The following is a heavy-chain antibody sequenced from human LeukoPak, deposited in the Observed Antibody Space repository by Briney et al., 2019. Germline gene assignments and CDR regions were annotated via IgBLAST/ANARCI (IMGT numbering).Heavy chain of an antibody. CDR1: GFTFSSYG. CDR2: ISYDGSNK. D-gene: IGHD2/OR15-2a*01. J-gene: IGHJ4*02. Sequence: GRSLRLSCAASGFTFSSYGMHWVRQAPGKGLEWVAVISYDGSNKYYAGSVKGRSTISRDNSKNTLYLQMNSLRAEDTAVYYCAKEAGILYYFDYWGQGTLVTVSS. V-gene: IGHV3-30*18. CDR3: AKEAGILYYFDY.